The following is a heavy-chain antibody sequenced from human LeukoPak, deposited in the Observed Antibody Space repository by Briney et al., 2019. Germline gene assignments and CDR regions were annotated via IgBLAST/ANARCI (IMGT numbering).Heavy chain of an antibody. Sequence: GGSLRLSCAASGFTFDDYAMHWVRQAPGKGLEWVSGISWNSGSIGYADSVKGRFTISRDNAKNSLYLQMNSLRAEDTALYYCAKDIKWFGELYPDYYGMDVWGQGTTVTVSS. V-gene: IGHV3-9*01. CDR2: ISWNSGSI. CDR3: AKDIKWFGELYPDYYGMDV. CDR1: GFTFDDYA. D-gene: IGHD3-10*01. J-gene: IGHJ6*02.